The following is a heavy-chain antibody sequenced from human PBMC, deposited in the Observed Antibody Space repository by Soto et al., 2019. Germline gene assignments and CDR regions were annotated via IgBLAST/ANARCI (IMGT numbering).Heavy chain of an antibody. Sequence: SETLSLTCTVSGGSISSSSYYWGWIRQPPGKGLEWIGSIYYSGSTYYNQSLKSRFTISVDTSKNQFSLKLSSVTAADTAVYYCARRPDDILTGPGPFDYWGQGTLVTVS. V-gene: IGHV4-39*01. J-gene: IGHJ4*02. D-gene: IGHD3-9*01. CDR1: GGSISSSSYY. CDR2: IYYSGST. CDR3: ARRPDDILTGPGPFDY.